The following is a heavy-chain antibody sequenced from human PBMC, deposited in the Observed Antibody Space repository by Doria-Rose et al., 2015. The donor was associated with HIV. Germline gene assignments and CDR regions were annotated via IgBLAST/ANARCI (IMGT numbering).Heavy chain of an antibody. Sequence: EPGPGLVNPSEPLSLTFSVSGASVSSRGYYWNWIRQVPGKGLESLGYTYYTGTSDYSPSLKSRLNMAVDTSKNQFSLKLSFVTVAGTAVYYCARMGSYRELDYWGQGAMVIVAA. CDR1: GASVSSRGYY. V-gene: IGHV4-31*03. CDR2: TYYTGTS. D-gene: IGHD3-3*01. CDR3: ARMGSYRELDY. J-gene: IGHJ4*02.